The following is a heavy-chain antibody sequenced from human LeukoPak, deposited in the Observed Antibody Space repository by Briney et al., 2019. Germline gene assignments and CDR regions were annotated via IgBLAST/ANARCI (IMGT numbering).Heavy chain of an antibody. D-gene: IGHD3-10*01. CDR3: ARVPDVIIKAPFDI. CDR2: IDFSGDYI. Sequence: GVSLRLSCAASGFTFNAYSMNWVRQGPGKGLEWVSTIDFSGDYIYYADSLKGRFTISRDNAKNSVHLQMSSLRDEDTAVYYCARVPDVIIKAPFDIWGQGTMVTVSS. J-gene: IGHJ3*02. CDR1: GFTFNAYS. V-gene: IGHV3-21*04.